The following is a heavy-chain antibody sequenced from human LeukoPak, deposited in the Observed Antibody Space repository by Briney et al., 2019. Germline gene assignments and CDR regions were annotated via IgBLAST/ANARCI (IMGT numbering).Heavy chain of an antibody. V-gene: IGHV1-46*01. D-gene: IGHD6-6*01. J-gene: IGHJ6*03. CDR1: GYTFTSYY. Sequence: ASVKVSCKASGYTFTSYYMHWVRQAPGQGLEWMGIINPSGGSTSYAQKFQGRVTMTRDMSTSTVYMELSSLRSEDTAVYYCARAAGQLVHSPFYYYYMDVWGKGTTVTVSS. CDR3: ARAAGQLVHSPFYYYYMDV. CDR2: INPSGGST.